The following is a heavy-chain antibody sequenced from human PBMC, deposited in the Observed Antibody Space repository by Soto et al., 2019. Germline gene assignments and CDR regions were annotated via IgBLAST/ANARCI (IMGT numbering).Heavy chain of an antibody. J-gene: IGHJ6*02. V-gene: IGHV2-70*01. D-gene: IGHD2-15*01. Sequence: ESGPPGEPTQTLTLTCTFSGFSFSTSGMCVSWIRQPPGKALEWLALIDWDDDKYYSTSLKTRLTISKDTSKNQVVLTMTNMDPVDTATYYCARMGRGYCSGGSCPSYYYYGMDVWGQGTTVTVSS. CDR2: IDWDDDK. CDR1: GFSFSTSGMC. CDR3: ARMGRGYCSGGSCPSYYYYGMDV.